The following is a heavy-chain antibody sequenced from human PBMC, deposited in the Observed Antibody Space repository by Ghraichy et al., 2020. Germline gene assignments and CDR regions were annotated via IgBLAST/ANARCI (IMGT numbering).Heavy chain of an antibody. V-gene: IGHV4-39*01. J-gene: IGHJ5*02. CDR1: GGSISSSSYY. D-gene: IGHD4-23*01. Sequence: SETLSLTCTVSGGSISSSSYYWGWIRQPPGKGLEWIGIIYYSGSTYYNPSLKTRVSISIDTSKYPFSLKLSSATAADTAVYCCARARTVVAPKGWFDPWGHGTLVTVSS. CDR2: IYYSGST. CDR3: ARARTVVAPKGWFDP.